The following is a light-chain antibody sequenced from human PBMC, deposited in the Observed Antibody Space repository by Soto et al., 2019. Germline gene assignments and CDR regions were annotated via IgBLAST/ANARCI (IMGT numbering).Light chain of an antibody. V-gene: IGLV2-14*01. Sequence: QSALTQPASVSGSPGQSITISCTGTSSDIGAHNFVSWYQHHPGKAPRLMIYAVYSRPSDISDRFSGSKSSNTASLTISGLQAEDEADYYCCSYTTRSTYVFGPGTKVTVL. CDR2: AVY. CDR3: CSYTTRSTYV. CDR1: SSDIGAHNF. J-gene: IGLJ1*01.